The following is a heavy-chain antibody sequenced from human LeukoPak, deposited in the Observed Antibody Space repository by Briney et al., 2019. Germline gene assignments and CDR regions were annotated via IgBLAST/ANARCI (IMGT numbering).Heavy chain of an antibody. D-gene: IGHD5-18*01. CDR2: IYYSGST. Sequence: SETLSLTCTVSGDSISSSSYYWGWIRQPPGKGLEWIGSIYYSGSTYYNPSLKSRVTISVDTSKNQFSLRLSSVTAADTAVYYCARWDTATVKSYFDYWGQGTLVTVSS. CDR3: ARWDTATVKSYFDY. V-gene: IGHV4-39*07. CDR1: GDSISSSSYY. J-gene: IGHJ4*02.